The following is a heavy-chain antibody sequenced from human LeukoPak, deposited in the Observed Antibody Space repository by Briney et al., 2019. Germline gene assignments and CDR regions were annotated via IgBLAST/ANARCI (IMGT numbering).Heavy chain of an antibody. CDR3: ARGARKGDDYGGFFDY. V-gene: IGHV1-2*02. Sequence: GASVKVSCKASGYTFTGYYMHWVRQAPGQGLEWMGWINPNSGGTNYAQKFQGRVTMTRDTSISAAYMDLSRLRSDDTAVYYCARGARKGDDYGGFFDYWGQGTLVSVSS. J-gene: IGHJ4*02. CDR1: GYTFTGYY. CDR2: INPNSGGT. D-gene: IGHD4-23*01.